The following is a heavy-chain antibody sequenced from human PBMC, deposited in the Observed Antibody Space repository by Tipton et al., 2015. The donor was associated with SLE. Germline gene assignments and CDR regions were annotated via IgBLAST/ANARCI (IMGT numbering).Heavy chain of an antibody. CDR2: INHSGST. CDR3: ARGLHSSSWVNDY. CDR1: GGSFSGYY. J-gene: IGHJ4*02. D-gene: IGHD6-13*01. Sequence: TLSLTCAVYGGSFSGYYWGWIRQPPGKGLEWIGEINHSGSTNYHPSLKSRVTISVATSKNQFSLTLSSVTAADTAVYYCARGLHSSSWVNDYWGQGTLVTVSS. V-gene: IGHV4-34*01.